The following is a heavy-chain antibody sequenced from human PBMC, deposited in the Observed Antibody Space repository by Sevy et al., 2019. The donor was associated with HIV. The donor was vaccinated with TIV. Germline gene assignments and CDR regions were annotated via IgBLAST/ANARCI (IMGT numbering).Heavy chain of an antibody. CDR3: AREDVVLGEGNYYGMDV. D-gene: IGHD3-16*01. V-gene: IGHV3-53*01. Sequence: GGSLRLSCAVSGFTVSSNYMSWVRQAPGRGLECVSVIYSVGRTFYADPVSGRFTISRDNSKNTLYLHMNSLRVEDTAVYYCAREDVVLGEGNYYGMDVWGQGTTVTVSS. J-gene: IGHJ6*02. CDR1: GFTVSSNY. CDR2: IYSVGRT.